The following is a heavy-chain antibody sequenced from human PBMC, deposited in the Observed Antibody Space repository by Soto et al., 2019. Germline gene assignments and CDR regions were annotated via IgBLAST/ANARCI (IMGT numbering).Heavy chain of an antibody. CDR3: AKDQYGYYGSGSYLYYYYYYGMDV. Sequence: QVQLVESGGGVVQPGRSLRLSCAASGFTSSSYGMHWVRQAPGKGLEWVAVISYDGSNKYYADSVKGRFTISRDNSKNTLYLQMNSLRAEDTAVYYCAKDQYGYYGSGSYLYYYYYYGMDVWGQGTTVTVSS. V-gene: IGHV3-30*18. CDR2: ISYDGSNK. D-gene: IGHD3-10*01. J-gene: IGHJ6*02. CDR1: GFTSSSYG.